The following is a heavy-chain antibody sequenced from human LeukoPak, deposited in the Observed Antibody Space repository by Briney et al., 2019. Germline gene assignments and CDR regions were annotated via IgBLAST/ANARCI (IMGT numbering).Heavy chain of an antibody. J-gene: IGHJ4*02. D-gene: IGHD3-22*01. CDR1: GGTFSSYA. Sequence: SVKVSCKASGGTFSSYAISWVRQAPGQGLEWMGRIIPIFGTANYAQKFQGRVTITTDESTSTAYMELRSLRSDDTAVYYCARDKGYYDSSTFDYWGQGTLVTVSS. V-gene: IGHV1-69*05. CDR3: ARDKGYYDSSTFDY. CDR2: IIPIFGTA.